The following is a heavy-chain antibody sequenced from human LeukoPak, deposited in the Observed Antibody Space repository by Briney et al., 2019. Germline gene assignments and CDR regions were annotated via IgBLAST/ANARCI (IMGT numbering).Heavy chain of an antibody. CDR1: GFTFSSYA. Sequence: PGGCLRLSCAASGFTFSSYAMHWVRQAPGKGLEWVAVISLLGSNKYYADSVKGRFTISRDNSKNTLYLQMNSLRAEDTAVYYCASDDYYDSSGYQYSFDYWGQGNLGTVSS. J-gene: IGHJ4*02. V-gene: IGHV3-30*04. CDR2: ISLLGSNK. CDR3: ASDDYYDSSGYQYSFDY. D-gene: IGHD3-22*01.